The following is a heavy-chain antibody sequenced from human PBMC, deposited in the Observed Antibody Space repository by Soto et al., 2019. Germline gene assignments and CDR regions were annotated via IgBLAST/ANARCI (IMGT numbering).Heavy chain of an antibody. Sequence: GGSLRLSCAASGFTFSSYAMSWVRQAPGKGLEWVSAISGSGGSTYYADSVKGRFTISRDNSKNTLYLQMNSLRAEDTAVYYCAVGSLVSRDIYYYYGMDVWGQGTTVTVSS. J-gene: IGHJ6*02. V-gene: IGHV3-23*01. CDR1: GFTFSSYA. CDR3: AVGSLVSRDIYYYYGMDV. CDR2: ISGSGGST. D-gene: IGHD2-21*01.